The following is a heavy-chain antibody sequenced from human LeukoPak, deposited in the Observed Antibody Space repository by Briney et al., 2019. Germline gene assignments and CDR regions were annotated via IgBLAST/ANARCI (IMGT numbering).Heavy chain of an antibody. CDR3: ARGQGRRSTRSWFDP. J-gene: IGHJ5*02. CDR2: IYYSGST. V-gene: IGHV4-59*12. D-gene: IGHD3-10*01. CDR1: GGSISSYY. Sequence: SETLSLTCTVSGGSISSYYWSWIRQPPGKGLEWIGYIYYSGSTNYNPSLKSRVTISVDTSKNQFSLKLSSVTAADTAVYYCARGQGRRSTRSWFDPWGQGTLVTVSS.